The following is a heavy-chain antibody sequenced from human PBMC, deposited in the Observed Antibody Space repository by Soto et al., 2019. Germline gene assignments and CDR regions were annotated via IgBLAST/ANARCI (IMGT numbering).Heavy chain of an antibody. CDR1: GFTFSSYG. CDR3: ARDRGKRYYGSGRGGFDY. Sequence: QVQLVESGGGVVQPGRSLRLSCAASGFTFSSYGMHWVRQAPGKGLEWVAVIWYDGSNKYYADSVKGRFTISRDNSKNTLYLQMNSLRAEDTAVYYCARDRGKRYYGSGRGGFDYWGQGTLATVSS. D-gene: IGHD3-10*01. J-gene: IGHJ4*02. V-gene: IGHV3-33*01. CDR2: IWYDGSNK.